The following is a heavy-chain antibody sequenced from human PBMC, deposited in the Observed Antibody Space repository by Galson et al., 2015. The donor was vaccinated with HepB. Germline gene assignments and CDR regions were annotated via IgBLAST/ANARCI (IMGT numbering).Heavy chain of an antibody. D-gene: IGHD3-22*01. V-gene: IGHV1-18*04. CDR3: ARDLPGPDAGPYYYDSSGYESAEYFQH. CDR1: GYTFTSYG. Sequence: SVKVSCKASGYTFTSYGISWVRQAPGQGLEWMGWISAYNGNTNYAQKLQGRVTMTTDTSTSTAYMELRSLRSDDTAVYYCARDLPGPDAGPYYYDSSGYESAEYFQHWGQGTLVTVSS. J-gene: IGHJ1*01. CDR2: ISAYNGNT.